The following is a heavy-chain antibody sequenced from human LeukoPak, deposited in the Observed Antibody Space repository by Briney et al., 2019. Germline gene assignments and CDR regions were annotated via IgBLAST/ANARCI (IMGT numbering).Heavy chain of an antibody. J-gene: IGHJ4*02. CDR1: GGSISSGGYY. CDR2: IYTSGST. V-gene: IGHV4-61*02. Sequence: SETLSLTCTVSGGSISSGGYYWSWIRQPAGKGLEWIGRIYTSGSTNYNPSLKSRVTMSVDTSKNQFSLKLSSVTAADTAVYYCAREMRTAMVTFDYWGQGTLVTVSS. CDR3: AREMRTAMVTFDY. D-gene: IGHD5-18*01.